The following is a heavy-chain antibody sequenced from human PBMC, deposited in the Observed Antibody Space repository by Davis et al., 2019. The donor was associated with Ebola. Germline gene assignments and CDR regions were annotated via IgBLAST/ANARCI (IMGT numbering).Heavy chain of an antibody. CDR3: TPRGP. J-gene: IGHJ5*02. CDR1: GFSFSDAW. V-gene: IGHV3-15*01. Sequence: PGGSLRLSCAASGFSFSDAWMSWVRQAPGKGPEWVARIRSKAAGGTADYAAPVKGRFTISRDDSNNMLYLQMNSLKAEDTAVYYCTPRGPWGQGTLVTVSS. CDR2: IRSKAAGGTA. D-gene: IGHD5-12*01.